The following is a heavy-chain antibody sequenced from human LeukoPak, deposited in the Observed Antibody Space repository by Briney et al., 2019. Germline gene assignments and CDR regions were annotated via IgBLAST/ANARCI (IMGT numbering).Heavy chain of an antibody. V-gene: IGHV3-23*01. CDR2: ISGSGRST. CDR3: AKDLGPSSITMILVGFDY. Sequence: AGGSLRLSCAASGFTFSNYAMTWVRQAPGKGLEWVSVISGSGRSTFYADSVKGRFTISRDNSKNTLFLQMNSLRVEDTAIYYCAKDLGPSSITMILVGFDYWGQGALVTVSS. D-gene: IGHD3-22*01. CDR1: GFTFSNYA. J-gene: IGHJ4*02.